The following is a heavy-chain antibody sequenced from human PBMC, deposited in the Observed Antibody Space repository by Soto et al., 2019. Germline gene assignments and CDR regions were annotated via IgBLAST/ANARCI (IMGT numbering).Heavy chain of an antibody. CDR1: GGTFSSYT. V-gene: IGHV1-69*08. J-gene: IGHJ6*02. CDR3: ARDRIDYVWGSYRYGSGMDV. D-gene: IGHD3-16*02. CDR2: IIPILGIA. Sequence: QVQLVQSGAEVKKPGSSVKVSCKASGGTFSSYTISWVRQAPGQGLEWTGRIIPILGIANYAQKFQGRVTITADKFTSTAYMELSSLRSEDTAVYYCARDRIDYVWGSYRYGSGMDVWGQGTTVTVSS.